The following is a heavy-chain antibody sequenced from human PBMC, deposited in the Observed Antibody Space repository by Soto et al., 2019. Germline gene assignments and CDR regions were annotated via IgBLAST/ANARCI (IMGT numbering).Heavy chain of an antibody. CDR3: AKDLSPLDTAMVLSWFDP. V-gene: IGHV3-23*01. CDR2: ISGSGGST. CDR1: GFTFSSYA. D-gene: IGHD5-18*01. J-gene: IGHJ5*02. Sequence: EVQLLESGGGLVQPGGSLRLSCAASGFTFSSYAMSWVRQAPGKGLEWVSAISGSGGSTYYAGSVKGRFTISRDNSKNTLYKHMNSLRADDTAVYYCAKDLSPLDTAMVLSWFDPWGQGTMVTVSS.